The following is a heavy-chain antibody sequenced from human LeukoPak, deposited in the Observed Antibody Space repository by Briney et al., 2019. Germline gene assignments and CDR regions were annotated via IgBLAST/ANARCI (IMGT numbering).Heavy chain of an antibody. CDR2: IYSGGST. CDR3: AREEGPFGELGDY. CDR1: GLTVSSNY. Sequence: GGSLRLSCAASGLTVSSNYMSWVRLAPGKGLEWVSVIYSGGSTYYADSVKGRFTISRDNSKNTLYLQMNSLRAEDTAVYYCAREEGPFGELGDYWGQGTLVTVSS. J-gene: IGHJ4*02. D-gene: IGHD3-10*01. V-gene: IGHV3-66*01.